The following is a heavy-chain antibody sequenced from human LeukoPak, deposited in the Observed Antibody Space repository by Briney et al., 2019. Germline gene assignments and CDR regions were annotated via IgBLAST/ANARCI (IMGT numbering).Heavy chain of an antibody. J-gene: IGHJ3*02. CDR1: GGSISSYY. Sequence: SETLSLTCTVSGGSISSYYWSWIRQPPGKGLEWIGYIYTSGSTNYNPSLKSRVTISVDTSKNQFSLKLSSVTAADTAVCYCARPLPGKRGDPIDAFDIWGQGTMVTVSS. D-gene: IGHD3-10*01. CDR3: ARPLPGKRGDPIDAFDI. CDR2: IYTSGST. V-gene: IGHV4-4*09.